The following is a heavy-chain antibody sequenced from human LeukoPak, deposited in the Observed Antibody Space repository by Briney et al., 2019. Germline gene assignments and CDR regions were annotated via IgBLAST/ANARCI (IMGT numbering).Heavy chain of an antibody. CDR2: IRQDGDTK. V-gene: IGHV3-7*03. D-gene: IGHD6-13*01. CDR1: GFTFRNYY. Sequence: GRSLRLSCAASGFTFRNYYMHWVRQAPGKGLEWVANIRQDGDTKYYVDSVKGRFTISRDNAMNSLYLQMNSLRAEDTAIYYCARSLPYGTTWYGRSDFWGQGTLVTVSS. CDR3: ARSLPYGTTWYGRSDF. J-gene: IGHJ4*02.